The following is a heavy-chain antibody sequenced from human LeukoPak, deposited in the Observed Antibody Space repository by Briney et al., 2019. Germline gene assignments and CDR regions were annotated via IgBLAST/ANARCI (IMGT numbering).Heavy chain of an antibody. J-gene: IGHJ4*02. V-gene: IGHV3-23*01. D-gene: IGHD1-26*01. CDR3: AKDFVPRGGSYFPGFDY. CDR2: ISNSGDRT. Sequence: AGGSLRLSCAASGFTFNIYAMTWVRQAPGKGLEWVSTISNSGDRTYYADSVKGRFTISRDNSKNTLYLQMNSLRTEDTAVYYCAKDFVPRGGSYFPGFDYWRQGTLVIVSS. CDR1: GFTFNIYA.